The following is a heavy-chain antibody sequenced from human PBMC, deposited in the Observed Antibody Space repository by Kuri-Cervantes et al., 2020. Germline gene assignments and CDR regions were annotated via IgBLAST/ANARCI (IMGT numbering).Heavy chain of an antibody. CDR1: GFTFDDYA. CDR2: ISWNSGSI. D-gene: IGHD2-15*01. V-gene: IGHV3-9*01. Sequence: LSLTCAASGFTFDDYAMHWVRQAPGKGLEWVSGISWNSGSIGYADSVKGRFTISRDNAKNSLYLQMNSLRAEDTALYYCARAPGKYCSGGSCYSDWFDSWGQGTLVTVSS. J-gene: IGHJ5*01. CDR3: ARAPGKYCSGGSCYSDWFDS.